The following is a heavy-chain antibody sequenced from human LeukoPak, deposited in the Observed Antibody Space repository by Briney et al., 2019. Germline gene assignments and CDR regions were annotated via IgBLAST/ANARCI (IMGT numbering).Heavy chain of an antibody. Sequence: SETLSLTCTVTGGSISSSYWSWIRQPPGKGLEWIGYIYYSGSTSYNPSLKSRVTISVDTSKNQFSLKLNSVTAADRAVYYCARHWPLTTAETTRTNPLDYWGQGTLVTVSS. CDR3: ARHWPLTTAETTRTNPLDY. CDR1: GGSISSSY. CDR2: IYYSGST. V-gene: IGHV4-59*08. J-gene: IGHJ4*02. D-gene: IGHD4-11*01.